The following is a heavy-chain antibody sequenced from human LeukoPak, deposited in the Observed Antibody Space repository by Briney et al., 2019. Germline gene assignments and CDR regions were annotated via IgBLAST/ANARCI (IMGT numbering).Heavy chain of an antibody. J-gene: IGHJ6*03. CDR1: GGSISDFH. CDR2: IHTSGAT. CDR3: ARGRSTVVTPNYYYYYCMDV. D-gene: IGHD4-23*01. V-gene: IGHV4-4*09. Sequence: SETLSLTCTVSGGSISDFHWSWIRQPPGKGLEWIGNIHTSGATKYSPSLKSRVTISLDTSRNQFSLKLSSVTAADTAVYYCARGRSTVVTPNYYYYYCMDVWGKGTPVTVSS.